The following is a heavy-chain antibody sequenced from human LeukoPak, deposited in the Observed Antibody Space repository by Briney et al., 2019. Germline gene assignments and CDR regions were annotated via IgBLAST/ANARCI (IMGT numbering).Heavy chain of an antibody. Sequence: GSLRLSCAASRFTFNTYWMHWIRQPPGKGLEWIGEINHSGSTNYNPSLKSRVTISVDTSKNQFSLKLSSVTAADTAVYYCARAPYCGGDCSVPWGQGTLVTVSS. CDR3: ARAPYCGGDCSVP. V-gene: IGHV4-34*01. CDR2: INHSGST. CDR1: RFTFNTYW. J-gene: IGHJ5*02. D-gene: IGHD2-21*01.